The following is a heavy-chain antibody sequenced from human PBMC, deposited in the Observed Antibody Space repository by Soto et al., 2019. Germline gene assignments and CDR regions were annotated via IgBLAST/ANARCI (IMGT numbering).Heavy chain of an antibody. CDR3: ARRRGYCSGGSCGWFDP. Sequence: QVQLQESGPGLVKPSQTLSLTCTVSGGSISSGDYYWSWIRQPPGKGLEWIGYIYYSGSTYYNPSLKRRVTISVDTSKNQFSLKLSSVTAADTAVYYCARRRGYCSGGSCGWFDPWGQGTLVTVSS. J-gene: IGHJ5*02. V-gene: IGHV4-30-4*01. CDR2: IYYSGST. D-gene: IGHD2-15*01. CDR1: GGSISSGDYY.